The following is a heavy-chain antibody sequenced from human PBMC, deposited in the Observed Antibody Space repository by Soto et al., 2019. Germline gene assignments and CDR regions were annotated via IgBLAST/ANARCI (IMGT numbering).Heavy chain of an antibody. D-gene: IGHD6-13*01. J-gene: IGHJ6*04. CDR2: IYSGGST. Sequence: PGGSLRLSCAASGFTVSSNYMSWVRQAPGKGLEWVSVIYSGGSTYYADSVKGRFTISRDNSKNTLYLQMNSLRAEDTAVYYCARGGPTASAAAAVPYYYYGMDVWGKGTTVTSPQ. V-gene: IGHV3-53*01. CDR3: ARGGPTASAAAAVPYYYYGMDV. CDR1: GFTVSSNY.